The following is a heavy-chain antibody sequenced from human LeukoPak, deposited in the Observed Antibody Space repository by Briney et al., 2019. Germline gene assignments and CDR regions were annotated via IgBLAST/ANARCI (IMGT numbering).Heavy chain of an antibody. J-gene: IGHJ4*02. CDR3: GKEGTMGSGTGALDC. V-gene: IGHV3-30*04. CDR2: ITYDGNSK. D-gene: IGHD3-10*01. CDR1: GFTFSSYA. Sequence: GGSLRLSCAASGFTFSSYAIHWVRQAPGKGLEWVTFITYDGNSKYYTDSVKGRFTIFRDISKSTLYLQMNSLRPEDTAVYYFGKEGTMGSGTGALDCGGQAPLAPV.